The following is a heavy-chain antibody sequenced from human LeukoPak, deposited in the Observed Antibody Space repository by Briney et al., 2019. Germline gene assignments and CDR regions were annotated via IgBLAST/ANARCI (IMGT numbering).Heavy chain of an antibody. CDR3: ARRVGATSAFDY. CDR2: IYYSGST. Sequence: SETLSLTCTVSGGSISSYYWSWIRKPPGKGLEWIGYIYYSGSTNYNPSLKSRVTISVDTSKNQFSLKLSSVTAADTAVYYCARRVGATSAFDYWGQGTLVTVSS. V-gene: IGHV4-59*01. D-gene: IGHD1-26*01. CDR1: GGSISSYY. J-gene: IGHJ4*02.